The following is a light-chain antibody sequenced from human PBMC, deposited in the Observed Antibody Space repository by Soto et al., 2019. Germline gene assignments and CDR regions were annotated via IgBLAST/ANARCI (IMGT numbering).Light chain of an antibody. CDR1: SSDVGNYNL. Sequence: QSALTQPASVSGSPGQSITISCTGTSSDVGNYNLVSWYQQHPGKAPKLMIYDVSKRPSGVSNRFSGSKSGNTASLTISRLQADDEADYYCCSYAGDSYVFGTGTKVTAL. CDR3: CSYAGDSYV. J-gene: IGLJ1*01. V-gene: IGLV2-23*02. CDR2: DVS.